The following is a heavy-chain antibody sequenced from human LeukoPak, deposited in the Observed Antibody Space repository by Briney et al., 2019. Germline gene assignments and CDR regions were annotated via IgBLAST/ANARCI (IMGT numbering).Heavy chain of an antibody. CDR2: IYYSGST. D-gene: IGHD5-12*01. Sequence: PSETLSLTCTVSGGSISSYYWSWIRQPPGKGLEWIGYIYYSGSTNYNPSLKSRVTISVDTSKNQFSLKLSSVTAADTAVYYCAGGPPLGYSVDYWGQGTLVTVSS. V-gene: IGHV4-59*01. CDR1: GGSISSYY. J-gene: IGHJ4*02. CDR3: AGGPPLGYSVDY.